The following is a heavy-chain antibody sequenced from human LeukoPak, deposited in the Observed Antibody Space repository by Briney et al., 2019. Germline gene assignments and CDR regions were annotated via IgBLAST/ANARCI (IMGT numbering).Heavy chain of an antibody. CDR3: AELGITMIGGV. J-gene: IGHJ6*04. CDR1: GFTFSSYE. Sequence: GGSLRLSCAASGFTFSSYEMNWVRQAPGKGLEWVSYISSSGSTIYYADSVKGRFTISRGNAKDSLYLQMNGLRAEDTAVYYCAELGITMIGGVWGKGTTVTISS. CDR2: ISSSGSTI. V-gene: IGHV3-48*03. D-gene: IGHD3-10*02.